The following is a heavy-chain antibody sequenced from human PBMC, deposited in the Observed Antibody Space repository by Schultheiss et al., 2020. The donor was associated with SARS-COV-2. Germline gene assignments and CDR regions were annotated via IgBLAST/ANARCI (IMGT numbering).Heavy chain of an antibody. CDR1: GGSISSSNW. Sequence: SETLSLTCAVSGGSISSSNWWSWVRQPPGKGLEWIGEIYHSGSTNYNPSLKSRVTISVDTSKNQFSLKLSSVTAADTAVYYCARAKLFNYYGSGSYYNDRGRYYFDYWGQGTLVTVSS. CDR3: ARAKLFNYYGSGSYYNDRGRYYFDY. D-gene: IGHD3-10*01. J-gene: IGHJ4*02. V-gene: IGHV4-4*02. CDR2: IYHSGST.